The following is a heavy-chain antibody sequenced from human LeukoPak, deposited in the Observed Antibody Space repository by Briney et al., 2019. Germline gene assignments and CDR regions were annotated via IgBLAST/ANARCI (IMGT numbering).Heavy chain of an antibody. CDR3: AGRYSGSYLGAFDI. Sequence: ASVKVSCKASGYTFTSYGISWVRQAPGQGLEWMGWISAYNGNTNYAQKLQGRVTMTTDTSTSTAYMELRSLRSDDTAVYYCAGRYSGSYLGAFDIWGQGTMVTVSS. D-gene: IGHD1-26*01. CDR2: ISAYNGNT. V-gene: IGHV1-18*01. J-gene: IGHJ3*02. CDR1: GYTFTSYG.